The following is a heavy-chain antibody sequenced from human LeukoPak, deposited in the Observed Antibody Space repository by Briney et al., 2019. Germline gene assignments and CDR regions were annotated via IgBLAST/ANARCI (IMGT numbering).Heavy chain of an antibody. CDR2: INSFNGNT. V-gene: IGHV1-18*01. Sequence: ASVKVTCKASVYSFTAYGISWVRQAPGQGLDWVGWINSFNGNTNYAQRFLGRVTMTTETSTSTAYMELTSLRSDDTAVYFCTRSYDLMTFSNKGSDYWGQGTLVTVSS. J-gene: IGHJ4*02. CDR1: VYSFTAYG. D-gene: IGHD3-3*01. CDR3: TRSYDLMTFSNKGSDY.